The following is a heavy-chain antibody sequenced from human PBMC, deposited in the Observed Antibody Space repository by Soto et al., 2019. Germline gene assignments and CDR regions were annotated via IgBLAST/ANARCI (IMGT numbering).Heavy chain of an antibody. V-gene: IGHV1-69*01. CDR3: ARSRIMAECNDSGGNYHGFDI. CDR1: GGTVSSHA. D-gene: IGHD4-4*01. J-gene: IGHJ3*02. Sequence: QVQLVQSGPEVRKSGSSVRVSCKATGGTVSSHAVSWVRLAPGQGLEWIGGIIPMFGTPTYAQKFQGGVTISADESTSTVFLDLSSLRSEDTAVYYCARSRIMAECNDSGGNYHGFDIWGQGTMVTVSS. CDR2: IIPMFGTP.